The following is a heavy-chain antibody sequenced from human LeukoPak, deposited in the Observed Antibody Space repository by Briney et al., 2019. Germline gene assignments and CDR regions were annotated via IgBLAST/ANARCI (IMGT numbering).Heavy chain of an antibody. V-gene: IGHV1-69*13. Sequence: GASVKVSCKVSGGTFSSYAISWVRQAPGQGLEWMGGIIPIFGTANYAQKFQGRVTITADESTSTAYMELSSLRSEDTAVYYCARDLNSGYAYFDYWGQGTLVTVSS. J-gene: IGHJ4*02. CDR2: IIPIFGTA. CDR3: ARDLNSGYAYFDY. D-gene: IGHD5-12*01. CDR1: GGTFSSYA.